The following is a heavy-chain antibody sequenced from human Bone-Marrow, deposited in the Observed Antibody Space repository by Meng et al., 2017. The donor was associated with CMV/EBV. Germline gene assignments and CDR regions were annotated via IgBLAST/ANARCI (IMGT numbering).Heavy chain of an antibody. CDR2: INHSGST. Sequence: SETLSLTCAVYGGSFSGYYWSWIRQPPGKGLEWIGEINHSGSTNYNPSLKSRVTISVDTSKNQFSLKLSSVTAADTAVYYCAILYDFWSGYYRRSDYWGQGPLVTVSS. CDR3: AILYDFWSGYYRRSDY. D-gene: IGHD3-3*01. V-gene: IGHV4-34*01. J-gene: IGHJ4*02. CDR1: GGSFSGYY.